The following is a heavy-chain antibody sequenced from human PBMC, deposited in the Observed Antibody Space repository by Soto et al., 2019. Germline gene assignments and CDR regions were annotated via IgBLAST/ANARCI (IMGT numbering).Heavy chain of an antibody. Sequence: GASVKVSCKASGGTFSSYAISWVRQAPGQGLEWMGGIIPIFGTANYAQKFQGRVTITADESTSTAYMELSSLRSEDPAVYYCARDRYRVVPAAIGYNWFDPWGQGTLVTVSS. V-gene: IGHV1-69*13. CDR2: IIPIFGTA. D-gene: IGHD2-2*01. J-gene: IGHJ5*02. CDR3: ARDRYRVVPAAIGYNWFDP. CDR1: GGTFSSYA.